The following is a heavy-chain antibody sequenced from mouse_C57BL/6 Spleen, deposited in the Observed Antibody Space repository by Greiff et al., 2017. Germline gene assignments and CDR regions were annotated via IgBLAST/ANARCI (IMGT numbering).Heavy chain of an antibody. Sequence: QVQLQQPGAELVRPGSSVKLSCKASGYTFTSYWMHWVKQRPIQGLEWIGNIDPSDSETDYNQKFKDKATLTVDKSSSTAYMQLSSLTSEDSAVYDCARTGSPAWFAYWGQGTLVTVAA. CDR2: IDPSDSET. J-gene: IGHJ3*01. V-gene: IGHV1-52*01. CDR1: GYTFTSYW. CDR3: ARTGSPAWFAY.